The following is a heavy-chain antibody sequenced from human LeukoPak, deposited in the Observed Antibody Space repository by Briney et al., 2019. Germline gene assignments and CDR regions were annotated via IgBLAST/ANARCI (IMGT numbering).Heavy chain of an antibody. Sequence: GRSLRLSCAASGFTFDDYAMHWVRQAPGKGLEWVSGITWNSGSIGHAGSVKGRFTISRDNAKNSLYLQMNSLRAEDTALYYCARLSSDKAIDYWGQGTLVTVSS. J-gene: IGHJ4*02. CDR1: GFTFDDYA. CDR2: ITWNSGSI. D-gene: IGHD6-19*01. V-gene: IGHV3-9*01. CDR3: ARLSSDKAIDY.